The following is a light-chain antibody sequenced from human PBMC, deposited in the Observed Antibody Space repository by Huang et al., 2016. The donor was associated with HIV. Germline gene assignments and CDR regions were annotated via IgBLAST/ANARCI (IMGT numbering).Light chain of an antibody. CDR2: AAS. CDR3: QQYNNWPRT. V-gene: IGKV3-15*01. J-gene: IGKJ1*01. CDR1: QSVSSN. Sequence: EIGMTQSPATLSVSPGERATLSCRASQSVSSNLAVYQQKPGQAPRLLSYAASNRATGIPARFSGSGSGTEFTLTISSLQSEDFAVYYCQQYNNWPRTFGQGTKVEIK.